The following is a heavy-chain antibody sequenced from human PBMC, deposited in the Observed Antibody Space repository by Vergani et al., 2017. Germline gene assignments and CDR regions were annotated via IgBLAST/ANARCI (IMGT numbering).Heavy chain of an antibody. CDR3: AREVVTMVRGVIVYWFDP. D-gene: IGHD3-10*01. J-gene: IGHJ5*02. Sequence: QVQLQESGPGLVKPSETLSLTCTVSGGSISSYYWSWIRQPPGKGLEWIGYIYYSGSTNYHPSLKSRVTISVDTSKNQFSLKLSSVTAADTAVYYCAREVVTMVRGVIVYWFDPWGQGTLVTVSS. V-gene: IGHV4-59*01. CDR2: IYYSGST. CDR1: GGSISSYY.